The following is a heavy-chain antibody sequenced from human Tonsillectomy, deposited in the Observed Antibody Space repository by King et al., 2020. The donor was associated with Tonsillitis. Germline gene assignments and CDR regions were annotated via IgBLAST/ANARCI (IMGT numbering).Heavy chain of an antibody. CDR1: GESFKDYH. Sequence: VQLQQWGAGLLKPSETLSLTCAVYGESFKDYHWSWIRQPPGKGLEWIGEIYHSGSANYNPSLKSRLTISVDKSKNTFSLKLNSVTAADTAVYYCARGRWDRSTNWYDVYFDYWGQGTLITVSS. D-gene: IGHD1-1*01. CDR3: ARGRWDRSTNWYDVYFDY. V-gene: IGHV4-34*01. CDR2: IYHSGSA. J-gene: IGHJ4*02.